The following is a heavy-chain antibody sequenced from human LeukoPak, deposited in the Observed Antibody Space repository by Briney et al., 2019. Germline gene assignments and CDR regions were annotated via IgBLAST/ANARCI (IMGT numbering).Heavy chain of an antibody. V-gene: IGHV5-51*01. D-gene: IGHD3-3*01. Sequence: PGESLKISCKGSGYNFSNYWIGWVRQVPGKGLECMGIIYPGDSSIRLNPSFQGQVTISVDKSISTAYLQWSSLKASDTAMYYCATVRPGRVVKYFDYWGQGTLVTVSS. CDR3: ATVRPGRVVKYFDY. CDR1: GYNFSNYW. J-gene: IGHJ4*02. CDR2: IYPGDSSI.